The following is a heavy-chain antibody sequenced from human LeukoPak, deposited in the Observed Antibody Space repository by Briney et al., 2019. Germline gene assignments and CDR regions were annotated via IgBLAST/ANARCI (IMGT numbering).Heavy chain of an antibody. CDR1: GFTFSSYW. J-gene: IGHJ4*02. Sequence: GGSLRPSCAASGFTFSSYWMHWVRQAPGKGLVWVSRINSDGSSTSYADSVKGRFTISRDNAKNTLYLQMNSLRAEDTAVYYCARVIPVLHYYDSSDTPGHYFDYWGQGTLVTVSS. V-gene: IGHV3-74*01. CDR3: ARVIPVLHYYDSSDTPGHYFDY. D-gene: IGHD3-22*01. CDR2: INSDGSST.